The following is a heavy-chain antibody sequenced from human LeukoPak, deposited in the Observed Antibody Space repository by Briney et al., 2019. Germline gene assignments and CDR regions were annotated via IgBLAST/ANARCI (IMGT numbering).Heavy chain of an antibody. CDR1: GGSISSGDYY. Sequence: PSETLSLTCTVSGGSISSGDYYWSWIRQPPGKGLGWIGYIYYSGSTYYNPSLKSRVTISVDTSKNQFSLKLSSVTAADTAVYYCARVRCSGGSCYLLDYWGQGTLVTVSS. J-gene: IGHJ4*02. CDR3: ARVRCSGGSCYLLDY. CDR2: IYYSGST. V-gene: IGHV4-30-4*01. D-gene: IGHD2-15*01.